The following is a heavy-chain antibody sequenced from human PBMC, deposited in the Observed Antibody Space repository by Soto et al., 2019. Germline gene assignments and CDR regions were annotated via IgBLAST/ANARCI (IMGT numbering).Heavy chain of an antibody. CDR2: ITSSSSTM. J-gene: IGHJ4*02. CDR3: ARDGGYSYGPFDC. V-gene: IGHV3-48*02. CDR1: GFTFSNYN. Sequence: GGSLRLSCAASGFTFSNYNMHWVRQAPGQGLEWVSYITSSSSTMYYADSVKGRFTISRDNAKNSLYLQMNSLRDEDTAVYYCARDGGYSYGPFDCWGQGTLVTVSS. D-gene: IGHD5-18*01.